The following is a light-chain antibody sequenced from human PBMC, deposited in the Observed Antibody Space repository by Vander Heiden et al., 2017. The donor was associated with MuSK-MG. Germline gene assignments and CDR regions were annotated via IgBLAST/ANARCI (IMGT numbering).Light chain of an antibody. CDR1: SSNIGSNT. V-gene: IGLV1-44*01. CDR3: AAWDDSLDGPV. CDR2: SNN. J-gene: IGLJ3*02. Sequence: QSVLTQPPSASATPGQRVIISCSGRSSNIGSNTVNWYQQLPGTAPKLLIHSNNQRPSGVPDRLSGSKSGTSASLAISGLQSEDEAVYHCAAWDDSLDGPVFGGGTKLTVL.